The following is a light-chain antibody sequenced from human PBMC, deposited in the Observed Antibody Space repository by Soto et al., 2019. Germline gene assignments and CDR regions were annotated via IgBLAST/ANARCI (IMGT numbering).Light chain of an antibody. CDR3: QQALT. J-gene: IGKJ4*01. V-gene: IGKV3D-7*01. CDR2: GAS. Sequence: VLTQSPATLSLSPGGRAILSCRASQTVSRYYLSWYQKKPGQPPRLLIYGASTRATGVPDRFIGSGSGADFTLTISSLQPEDFAVYYCQQALTFGGGTTVQ. CDR1: QTVSRYY.